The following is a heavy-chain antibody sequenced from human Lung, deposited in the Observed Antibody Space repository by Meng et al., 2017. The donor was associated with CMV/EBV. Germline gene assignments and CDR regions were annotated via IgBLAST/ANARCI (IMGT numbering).Heavy chain of an antibody. J-gene: IGHJ6*02. V-gene: IGHV3-53*01. D-gene: IGHD3-10*01. CDR3: TRVFGSGSQRYGGYYGMDV. Sequence: ESLKISXAASDFTVSSNYMSWVRQAPGKGLEWVSLIYSGGTKYYADSVKGRFTISRDNSKNTLYLQMNSLRAEDTAVYYCTRVFGSGSQRYGGYYGMDVWGQGTTVTVSS. CDR2: IYSGGTK. CDR1: DFTVSSNY.